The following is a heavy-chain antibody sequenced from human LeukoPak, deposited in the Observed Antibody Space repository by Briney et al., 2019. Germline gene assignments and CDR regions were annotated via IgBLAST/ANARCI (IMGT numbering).Heavy chain of an antibody. CDR3: AKDDDWGRYKH. D-gene: IGHD3-16*01. CDR2: ISTSTGDT. V-gene: IGHV1-18*01. CDR1: GYSFILYG. J-gene: IGHJ1*01. Sequence: GASVKVSCKTSGYSFILYGISWVRQAPGQGPEWMGWISTSTGDTKYTQKFQGRVTLTTDTSTSTAYMELSSLRSDDTAVYYCAKDDDWGRYKHWGQGTLVTVSS.